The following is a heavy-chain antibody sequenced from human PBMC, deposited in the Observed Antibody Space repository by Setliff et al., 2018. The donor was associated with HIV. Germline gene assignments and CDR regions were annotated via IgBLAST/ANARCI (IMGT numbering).Heavy chain of an antibody. Sequence: PSETLSLTCTVSGASVSRYYWSWIRQSPGKGLEWIGYIYYSGSTNYNPSLKSRVTISVDTSKNQFSLNLSSVTAADTAVYYCARAPGVTPFDHWGPGTLVTVSS. CDR1: GASVSRYY. D-gene: IGHD2-21*02. CDR3: ARAPGVTPFDH. J-gene: IGHJ4*02. CDR2: IYYSGST. V-gene: IGHV4-59*02.